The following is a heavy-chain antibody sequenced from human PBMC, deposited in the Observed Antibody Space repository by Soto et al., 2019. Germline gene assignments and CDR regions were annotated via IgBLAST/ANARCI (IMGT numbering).Heavy chain of an antibody. Sequence: GGSLRLSCASSGFTFSSYGMHWVRQAPGKGLEWVAVIWYDGSNKYYADSVKGRFTISRDNSKNTLYLQMNSLRAEDTAVYYCARDIAAAGTSYYYYGMDVWGQGTTVTVSS. CDR2: IWYDGSNK. CDR1: GFTFSSYG. CDR3: ARDIAAAGTSYYYYGMDV. V-gene: IGHV3-33*01. J-gene: IGHJ6*02. D-gene: IGHD6-13*01.